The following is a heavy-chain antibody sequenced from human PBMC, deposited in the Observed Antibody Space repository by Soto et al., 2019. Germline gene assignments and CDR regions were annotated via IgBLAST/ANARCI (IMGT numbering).Heavy chain of an antibody. J-gene: IGHJ4*02. D-gene: IGHD5-12*01. CDR3: AKEGGVDGPSSRYRYDY. Sequence: QVQLVESGGGVVQPGRSLRLSCSVSGFTFSDYGMHWVRQAPDKGLEWVAVVSYEGSVKYYADSVQGRFTVSRDNSEDTLYLEMNSLRTEDTAVYYCAKEGGVDGPSSRYRYDYWGQGTLVTVSS. CDR2: VSYEGSVK. V-gene: IGHV3-30*18. CDR1: GFTFSDYG.